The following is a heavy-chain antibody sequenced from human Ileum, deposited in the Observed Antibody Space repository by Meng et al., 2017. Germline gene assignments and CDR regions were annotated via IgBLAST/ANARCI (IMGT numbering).Heavy chain of an antibody. CDR3: VRALNDDGGETF. CDR1: GFTFSSHW. CDR2: INSVGSSE. D-gene: IGHD4-17*01. J-gene: IGHJ4*02. Sequence: ELVESGGGVVPPGGSRRLSCAASGFTFSSHWMHWVRQAPGKGLVWVARINSVGSSESYADSVKGRFTISRDNAKNTLSLQMNSLRAEDTAVYYCVRALNDDGGETFWGQGMLVTVSS. V-gene: IGHV3-74*01.